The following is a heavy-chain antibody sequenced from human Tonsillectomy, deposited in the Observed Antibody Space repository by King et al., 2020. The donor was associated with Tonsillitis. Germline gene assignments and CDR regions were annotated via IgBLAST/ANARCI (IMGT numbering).Heavy chain of an antibody. J-gene: IGHJ3*02. Sequence: VQLVESGGGLVKPGGSLRLSCAASGFTFSDSYMSWIRQAPGKGLEGVSYISSSGNSIYYADSVKGRFTIPRDNAKNSLYLQMNSLRAEDTAIFYCARGHRELGGAFDIWGQGTVVTVSS. D-gene: IGHD1-7*01. CDR2: ISSSGNSI. CDR3: ARGHRELGGAFDI. V-gene: IGHV3-11*01. CDR1: GFTFSDSY.